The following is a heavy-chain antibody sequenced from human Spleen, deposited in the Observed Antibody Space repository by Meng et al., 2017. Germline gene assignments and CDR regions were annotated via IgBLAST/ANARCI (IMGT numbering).Heavy chain of an antibody. V-gene: IGHV3-23*04. Sequence: EVQLVEAGGGLVQPGGSLRLSCAASGFTFTDYVMSWVRQAPGKGLEWVSGVSPSGPTFYADSVKGRFTISRDNSKSTLYLQMNSLRAEDTAVYYCAKRMVVRGGPYDYWGQGTLVTVSS. D-gene: IGHD2-15*01. CDR1: GFTFTDYV. CDR2: VSPSGPT. CDR3: AKRMVVRGGPYDY. J-gene: IGHJ4*02.